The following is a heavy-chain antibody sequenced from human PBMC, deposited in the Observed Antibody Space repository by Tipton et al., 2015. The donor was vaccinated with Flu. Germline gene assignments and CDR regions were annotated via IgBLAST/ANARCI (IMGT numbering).Heavy chain of an antibody. D-gene: IGHD3-9*01. CDR2: INAGDDNTKYNT. J-gene: IGHJ2*01. V-gene: IGHV1-3*01. CDR3: ARGPYSDILTGYGGSYFDL. CDR1: GYTLTSYT. Sequence: QLVQSGAEAKKPGASVKVSCKASGYTLTSYTLHWLRQAPGQRLEWMGWINAGDDNTKYNTKYSQKFQGRVSINRDTSASTAYMELSSLRSEDTAVYYCARGPYSDILTGYGGSYFDLWGRGTLVFVSS.